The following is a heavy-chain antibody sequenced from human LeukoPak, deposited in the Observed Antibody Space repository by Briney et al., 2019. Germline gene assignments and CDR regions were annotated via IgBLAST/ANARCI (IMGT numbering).Heavy chain of an antibody. CDR1: GFTFSSYW. CDR3: ASEGWQVLDY. V-gene: IGHV3-74*01. CDR2: IYSDGSAT. Sequence: GSLRLSCAASGFTFSSYWMHWVRQAPGKGLVWVSRIYSDGSATNYADSVKGRFTLSRDNAKNTLYLQMNNLRVEDTAVYYCASEGWQVLDYWGQGTLVTVSS. J-gene: IGHJ4*02. D-gene: IGHD2-15*01.